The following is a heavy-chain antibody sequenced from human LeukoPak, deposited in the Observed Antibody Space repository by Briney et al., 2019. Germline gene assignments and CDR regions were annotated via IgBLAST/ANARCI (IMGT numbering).Heavy chain of an antibody. CDR3: ARASGSSSWLGAFDI. Sequence: GGTLKLSCAASGFTFDDYGMSWVRQAPGKGLEWVSGINWNGGSTGYADSVKGRFAISRDNAKNSLYLQMNSLRAEDTALYYCARASGSSSWLGAFDIWGQGTMVTVSS. V-gene: IGHV3-20*04. D-gene: IGHD6-13*01. CDR2: INWNGGST. CDR1: GFTFDDYG. J-gene: IGHJ3*02.